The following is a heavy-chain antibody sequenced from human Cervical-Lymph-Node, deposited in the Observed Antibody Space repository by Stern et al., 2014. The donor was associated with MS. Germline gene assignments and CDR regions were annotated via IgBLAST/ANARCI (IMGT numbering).Heavy chain of an antibody. CDR2: IGADNGET. CDR3: ARDSLIRTFGVEEGMDV. Sequence: QVQLVQSGAEVKKPGASVKVSCKASGYFFTSYGISWVRQAPGQGLEWMGWIGADNGETNYAQNVQGRVTMTTDTSTNTAYMELSSLRSDDTALYYCARDSLIRTFGVEEGMDVWGQGTTVTVSS. CDR1: GYFFTSYG. V-gene: IGHV1-18*01. J-gene: IGHJ6*02. D-gene: IGHD3-3*01.